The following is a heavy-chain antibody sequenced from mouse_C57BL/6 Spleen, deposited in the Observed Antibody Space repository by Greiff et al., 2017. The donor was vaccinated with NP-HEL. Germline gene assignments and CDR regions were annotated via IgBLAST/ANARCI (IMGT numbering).Heavy chain of an antibody. CDR3: ARGSPAMDY. CDR1: GYTFTDYY. V-gene: IGHV1-26*01. J-gene: IGHJ4*01. CDR2: INPNNGGT. Sequence: VQLQQSGPELVKPGASVKISCKASGYTFTDYYMNWVKQSHGKSLEWIGDINPNNGGTSYNQKFKGKATLTVDKSSSTAYMELRSLTSEDSAVYYCARGSPAMDYWGQGTSVTVSS.